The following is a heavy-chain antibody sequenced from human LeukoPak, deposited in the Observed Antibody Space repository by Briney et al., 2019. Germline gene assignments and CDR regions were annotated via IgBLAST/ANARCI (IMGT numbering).Heavy chain of an antibody. Sequence: QAGGSLRLSCAASGFTFSSYAMSWVRQAPGKGLEWVSAISGSGGSTYYADSVKGRFTISRDNSKNTLYLQMNSLRAEDTAVYYCAKDPHSSGGYFDYWGQGTLVTVSS. J-gene: IGHJ4*02. CDR2: ISGSGGST. CDR1: GFTFSSYA. D-gene: IGHD1-26*01. V-gene: IGHV3-23*01. CDR3: AKDPHSSGGYFDY.